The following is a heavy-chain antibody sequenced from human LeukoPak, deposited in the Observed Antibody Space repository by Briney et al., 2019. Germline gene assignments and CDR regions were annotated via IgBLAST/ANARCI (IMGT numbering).Heavy chain of an antibody. V-gene: IGHV4-38-2*02. CDR3: ARENYDSNHFDY. CDR2: IYHSGST. Sequence: PSETLSLTCAVSGYSISSGYYWGWIRQPPGKVLEWIGSIYHSGSTYYNPSLKSRVTISVDTSKNQFSLKLSSVTAADTAVYYCARENYDSNHFDYWGQGTLVTVSS. J-gene: IGHJ4*02. D-gene: IGHD3-3*01. CDR1: GYSISSGYY.